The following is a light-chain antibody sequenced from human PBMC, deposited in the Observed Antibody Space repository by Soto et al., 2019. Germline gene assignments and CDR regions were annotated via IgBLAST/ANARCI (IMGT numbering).Light chain of an antibody. CDR3: QQRSNWRWT. CDR1: QSISGTY. Sequence: DTVLTQSPGTLSSTSGERATLSCRASQSISGTYLAWYQQKPGQAPRLLIYSASNRATGIPARFSGSGSGTDFTLTISSLEPEDFAVYYCQQRSNWRWTFGQGTKVYIK. V-gene: IGKV3-11*01. J-gene: IGKJ1*01. CDR2: SAS.